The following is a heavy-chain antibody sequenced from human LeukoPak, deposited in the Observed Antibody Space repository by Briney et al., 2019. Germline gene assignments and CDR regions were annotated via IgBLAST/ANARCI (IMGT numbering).Heavy chain of an antibody. CDR1: GGSISSYY. CDR3: ARTDYYDSSGLNY. V-gene: IGHV3-66*02. J-gene: IGHJ4*02. D-gene: IGHD3-22*01. Sequence: PSETLSLTCTVSGGSISSYYWSWVRQAPGKGLEWVSVIYSGGSTYYADSVKGRFTISRDNSKNTLYLQMNSLRAEDTAVYYCARTDYYDSSGLNYWGQGTLVTVSS. CDR2: IYSGGST.